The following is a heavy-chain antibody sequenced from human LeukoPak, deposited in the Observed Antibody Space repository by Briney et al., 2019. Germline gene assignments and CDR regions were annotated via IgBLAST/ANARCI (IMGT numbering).Heavy chain of an antibody. CDR3: ARLYCHGGACYGGWFDP. J-gene: IGHJ5*02. D-gene: IGHD2-15*01. Sequence: RGDFLKISCKGSGYSFTSYWIGWVRQMPGKGLEWMGIIYPGDSTTRYSPSFQGQVTISVDKSISTAYLQWHTLKASDTATYYCARLYCHGGACYGGWFDPWGQGTLVTVSS. CDR2: IYPGDSTT. V-gene: IGHV5-51*01. CDR1: GYSFTSYW.